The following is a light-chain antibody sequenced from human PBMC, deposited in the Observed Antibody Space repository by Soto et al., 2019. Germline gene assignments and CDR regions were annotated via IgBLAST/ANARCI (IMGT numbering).Light chain of an antibody. V-gene: IGKV2-28*01. Sequence: EIVVTQSPLSLPVTPGEPASISCRSSQSLVHSNGYNYLDWYLQKPGQSPQLLIYLGSNRASGVPDRFSGSGSGTDFTLKISRVEAEDVGVYYCMQSLQSRTFGQGTKVDIK. J-gene: IGKJ1*01. CDR3: MQSLQSRT. CDR1: QSLVHSNGYNY. CDR2: LGS.